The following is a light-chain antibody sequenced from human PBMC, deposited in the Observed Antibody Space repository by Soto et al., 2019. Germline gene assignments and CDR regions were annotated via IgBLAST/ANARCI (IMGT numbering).Light chain of an antibody. CDR3: QQYGRSPMFT. CDR1: QSVSSNY. Sequence: EIVLTQSPGTLYLSPGERATLSCRASQSVSSNYLAWYQQKPGQAPRLLIYGASRGAAGIPDRFSGSGSGTDFPLTISRLEPEDFEVYFCQQYGRSPMFTFGQGTKLEIK. J-gene: IGKJ2*01. V-gene: IGKV3-20*01. CDR2: GAS.